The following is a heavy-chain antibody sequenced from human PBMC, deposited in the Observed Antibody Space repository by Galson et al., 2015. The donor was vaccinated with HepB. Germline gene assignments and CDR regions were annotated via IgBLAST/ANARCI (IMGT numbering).Heavy chain of an antibody. Sequence: SLRLSCAASGFTVSGYWMSWVRQAPGKGLEWVANIKQDGSEKYYVDSVKGRFTISRDNAKNSVFLQMDSLRADDTAVYYCARVESVHYYYAMGGWGQGTTVTVSS. CDR2: IKQDGSEK. J-gene: IGHJ6*02. D-gene: IGHD5/OR15-5a*01. V-gene: IGHV3-7*03. CDR3: ARVESVHYYYAMGG. CDR1: GFTVSGYW.